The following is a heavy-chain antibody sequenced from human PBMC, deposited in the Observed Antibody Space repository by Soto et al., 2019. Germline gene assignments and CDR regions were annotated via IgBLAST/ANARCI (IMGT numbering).Heavy chain of an antibody. Sequence: PGGSLRLSCAASGFTFSNYGIHWVRQDPGKGLERVAVISYDGSNKYYADSVKGRFTISRDNSNNTLSLQMNSLRVEDTAVYYCARDSGEWEDNHDVFDIWGQGTLVIVSS. CDR2: ISYDGSNK. V-gene: IGHV3-30*03. J-gene: IGHJ3*02. CDR3: ARDSGEWEDNHDVFDI. D-gene: IGHD1-26*01. CDR1: GFTFSNYG.